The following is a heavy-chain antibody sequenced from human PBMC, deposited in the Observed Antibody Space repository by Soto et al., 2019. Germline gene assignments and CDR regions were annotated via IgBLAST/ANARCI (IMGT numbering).Heavy chain of an antibody. D-gene: IGHD6-13*01. J-gene: IGHJ4*02. Sequence: GGSLRLSCAASGFTFSSFAMEWVRQAPGKGLEWVAVISKDGRNKYFADSVKGRFTISRDNSKNTLSLQMISLRDEDTAVYYCAKGPRGVAAADFDYWGQGTLVTVSS. CDR2: ISKDGRNK. V-gene: IGHV3-30*18. CDR3: AKGPRGVAAADFDY. CDR1: GFTFSSFA.